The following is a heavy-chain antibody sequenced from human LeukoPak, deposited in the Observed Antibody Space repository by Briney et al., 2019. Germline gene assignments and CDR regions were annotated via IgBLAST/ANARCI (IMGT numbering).Heavy chain of an antibody. Sequence: GGSLRLSCAASGFTFSSYAMHWVRQAPGKGLEWVAVISYDGSNKYYADSVKGRFTISRDNSKNTLYLQMNSLRAGDTGVYYCAREGGGGWFGESNGLYYYGMDVWGQGTTVTVSS. D-gene: IGHD3-10*01. J-gene: IGHJ6*02. V-gene: IGHV3-30-3*01. CDR3: AREGGGGWFGESNGLYYYGMDV. CDR2: ISYDGSNK. CDR1: GFTFSSYA.